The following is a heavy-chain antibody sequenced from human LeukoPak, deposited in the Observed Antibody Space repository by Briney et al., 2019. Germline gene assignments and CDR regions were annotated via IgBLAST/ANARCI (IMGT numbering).Heavy chain of an antibody. D-gene: IGHD6-13*01. CDR2: SSSSGNYI. J-gene: IGHJ4*02. V-gene: IGHV3-21*01. CDR1: GFISRSYS. Sequence: PGGSLRLSCAASGFISRSYSMSGVRQAPGKGLEWVAFSSSSGNYIYYADSVKGRFTISRDNAKSSLDPQLNSLRAEDTALYYCARGQQLDYWGQGILVTVSS. CDR3: ARGQQLDY.